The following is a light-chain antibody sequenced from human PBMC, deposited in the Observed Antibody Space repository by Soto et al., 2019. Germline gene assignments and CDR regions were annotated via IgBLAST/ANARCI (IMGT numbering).Light chain of an antibody. Sequence: DLEMTQSPSSLSASVGDRVTITCRASQSISNYLNWYQHKPGKVPKLLIYAASSLQSGVPTRFSGSGSGIDFTLTINSLQPEDFATYYCQQSYGTPLTFGGGTKIEIK. CDR1: QSISNY. CDR2: AAS. CDR3: QQSYGTPLT. J-gene: IGKJ4*01. V-gene: IGKV1-39*01.